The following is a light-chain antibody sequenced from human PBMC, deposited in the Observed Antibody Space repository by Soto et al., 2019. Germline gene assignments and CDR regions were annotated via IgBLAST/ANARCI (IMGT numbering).Light chain of an antibody. J-gene: IGKJ1*01. V-gene: IGKV3-20*01. Sequence: EIVLTQSPGTLSLSPGERATLSCRASQSVSSSYLAWYQQKPGQAPRLLIYGASSRATGIPDRFSGSGSGTDFTLTISRLEPEDFAVYYCQQYGSPPPETFGQGTKV. CDR2: GAS. CDR1: QSVSSSY. CDR3: QQYGSPPPET.